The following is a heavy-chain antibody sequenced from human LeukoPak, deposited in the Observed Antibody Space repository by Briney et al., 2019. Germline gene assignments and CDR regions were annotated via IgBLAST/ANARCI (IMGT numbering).Heavy chain of an antibody. D-gene: IGHD5-18*01. CDR3: ARRQYSYGSFDY. J-gene: IGHJ4*02. CDR2: IYYSGST. Sequence: PSETLSLTCTVSGGSISSGGYYWSWIRQHPGKGLEWIGYIYYSGSTYYNPSLKSRVTISVDTSKNQFSLKVSSVAAADTAVYYCARRQYSYGSFDYWGQGTLVTVSS. CDR1: GGSISSGGYY. V-gene: IGHV4-31*03.